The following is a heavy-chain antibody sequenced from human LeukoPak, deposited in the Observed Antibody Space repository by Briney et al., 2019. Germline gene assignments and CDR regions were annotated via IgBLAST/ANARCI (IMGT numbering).Heavy chain of an antibody. J-gene: IGHJ4*02. CDR1: GYTFTGYY. CDR2: INPNSGGT. D-gene: IGHD2-2*02. Sequence: ASVKVSCKASGYTFTGYYMHWVRQAPGQGLEWMGWINPNSGGTNYAQKFQGRVTMTRDTSISTAYMELSRLRSDDTAVDYCARGQLLYIGFLLVDYWGQGTLVTVSS. CDR3: ARGQLLYIGFLLVDY. V-gene: IGHV1-2*02.